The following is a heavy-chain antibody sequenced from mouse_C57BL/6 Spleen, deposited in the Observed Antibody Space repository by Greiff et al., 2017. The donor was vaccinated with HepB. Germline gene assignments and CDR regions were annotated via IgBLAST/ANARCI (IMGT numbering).Heavy chain of an antibody. CDR1: GYAFSSYW. J-gene: IGHJ4*01. V-gene: IGHV1-80*01. Sequence: QVQLQQSGAELVKPGASVKISCKASGYAFSSYWMNWVKQRPGKGLEWIGQIYPGDGDTNYNGKFKGKATLTADKSSSTAYMQLSSLTSEDSAVYFCARRGYYGSSYGMDYWGQGTSVTVSS. CDR2: IYPGDGDT. D-gene: IGHD1-1*01. CDR3: ARRGYYGSSYGMDY.